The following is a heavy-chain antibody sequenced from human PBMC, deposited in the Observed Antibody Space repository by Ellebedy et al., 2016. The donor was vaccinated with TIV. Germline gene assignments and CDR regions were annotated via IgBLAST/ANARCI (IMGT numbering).Heavy chain of an antibody. V-gene: IGHV3-23*01. CDR1: GLTFSSHA. Sequence: PGGSLRLSCAASGLTFSSHAMSWVRQAPGKGLEWVSSIIESGGNTYYADSVKGRFTISRDNSKDTLFLQMNSLRAEDTAIYFCARDPVGVGPAFDVWGQGTTVTVSS. D-gene: IGHD4-23*01. J-gene: IGHJ6*02. CDR3: ARDPVGVGPAFDV. CDR2: IIESGGNT.